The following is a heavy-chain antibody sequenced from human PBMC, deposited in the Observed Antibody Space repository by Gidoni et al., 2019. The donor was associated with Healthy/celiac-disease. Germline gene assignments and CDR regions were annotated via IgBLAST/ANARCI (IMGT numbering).Heavy chain of an antibody. V-gene: IGHV4-39*07. J-gene: IGHJ5*02. CDR3: ARSGHYDFWSGYSGNWFDP. CDR1: GGSISSSSYY. D-gene: IGHD3-3*01. Sequence: QLQLQESGPGLVKPSETLSLTCTVSGGSISSSSYYWGWIRQPPGKGLEWIGSIYYSGRTYYNPSLKSRVTISVDTSKNQFSLKLSSVTAADTAVYYCARSGHYDFWSGYSGNWFDPWGQGTLVTVSS. CDR2: IYYSGRT.